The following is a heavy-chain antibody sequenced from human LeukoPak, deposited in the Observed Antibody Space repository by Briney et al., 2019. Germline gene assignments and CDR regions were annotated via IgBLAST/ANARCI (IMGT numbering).Heavy chain of an antibody. CDR1: GYTFTGYY. J-gene: IGHJ6*03. CDR3: ARALYGNYDYYYYYYMDV. CDR2: MNPNSGNT. V-gene: IGHV1-8*03. Sequence: ASVKVSCKASGYTFTGYYMHWVRQAPGQGLEWMGWMNPNSGNTGYAQKFQGRVTITRNTSISTAYMELSSLRSEDTAVYYCARALYGNYDYYYYYYMDVWGKGTTVTVSS. D-gene: IGHD4-11*01.